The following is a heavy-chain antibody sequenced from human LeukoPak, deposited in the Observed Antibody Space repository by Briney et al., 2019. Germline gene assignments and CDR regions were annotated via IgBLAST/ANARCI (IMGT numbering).Heavy chain of an antibody. Sequence: GGSLRLSCAASGFTFDDYGMSWVRQAPGKGLEWVSSISSSSSYIYYADSVKGRFTISRDNAKNSLYLQMNSLRAEDTAVYYCARDLAVAGYWGQGTLVTVSS. CDR1: GFTFDDYG. CDR3: ARDLAVAGY. CDR2: ISSSSSYI. J-gene: IGHJ4*02. D-gene: IGHD6-19*01. V-gene: IGHV3-21*01.